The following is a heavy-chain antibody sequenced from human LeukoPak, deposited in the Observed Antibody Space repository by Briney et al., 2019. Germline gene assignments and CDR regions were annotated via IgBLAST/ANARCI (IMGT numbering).Heavy chain of an antibody. CDR1: GFTFSSYW. V-gene: IGHV3-7*01. Sequence: GGSLRLSCAASGFTFSSYWMNWVRQAPGKGLEWVANIKQDGSEKYYVDSVKGRFTISRDNAKNSLYLQMNSLRDEDTAVYYCSAGPHFDYWGQGTLVTVSS. CDR3: SAGPHFDY. CDR2: IKQDGSEK. J-gene: IGHJ4*02. D-gene: IGHD1-14*01.